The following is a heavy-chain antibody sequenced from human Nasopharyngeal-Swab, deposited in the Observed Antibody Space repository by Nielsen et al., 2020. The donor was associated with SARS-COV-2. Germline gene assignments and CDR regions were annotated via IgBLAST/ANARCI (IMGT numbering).Heavy chain of an antibody. Sequence: GESLKISCASSGFTFSNALMCWVRHAPGKGLEWVGRIKSKTDGGTTDYAAPVKGRFTISRDDSKNTLYLQMNSLKTEDTAVYYCTTVRSSSLSDPWGQGTLVTVSS. J-gene: IGHJ5*02. CDR2: IKSKTDGGTT. V-gene: IGHV3-15*01. CDR3: TTVRSSSLSDP. D-gene: IGHD6-13*01. CDR1: GFTFSNAL.